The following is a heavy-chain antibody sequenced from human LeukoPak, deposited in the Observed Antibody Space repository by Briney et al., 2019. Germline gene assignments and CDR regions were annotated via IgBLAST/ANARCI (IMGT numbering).Heavy chain of an antibody. CDR2: INPDGSRT. D-gene: IGHD3-9*01. CDR3: AKSMTGLDDY. V-gene: IGHV3-74*01. Sequence: GGSLRLSCAASGFIFSSNWMTWVRRAPGKGLVWVSRINPDGSRTDYADSVRGRFTISRDNAKNTLYLQMNSLRVEDTAVYFCAKSMTGLDDYWGQGTLVTVSS. J-gene: IGHJ4*02. CDR1: GFIFSSNW.